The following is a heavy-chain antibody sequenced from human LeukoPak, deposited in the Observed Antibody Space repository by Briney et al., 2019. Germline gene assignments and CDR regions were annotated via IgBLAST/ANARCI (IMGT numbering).Heavy chain of an antibody. CDR1: GYTFSKFG. D-gene: IGHD6-19*01. Sequence: ASVKVSCKASGYTFSKFGISWVRQAPGQGLEWMGWIYNGNIKYAQSLQGRVAMTTDTSTSTAYMELRSLKSDDTAVYYCARGSSGTEGFDPWGQGTLVTVSS. V-gene: IGHV1-18*01. CDR2: IYNGNI. CDR3: ARGSSGTEGFDP. J-gene: IGHJ5*02.